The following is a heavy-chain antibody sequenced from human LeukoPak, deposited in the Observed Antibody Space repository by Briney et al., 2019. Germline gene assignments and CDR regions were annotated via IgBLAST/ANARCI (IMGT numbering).Heavy chain of an antibody. Sequence: ETLSLTCTVSGGSISSSSHYWGWIRQPPGKGLEWVANIKQDGSEKYYVDSVKGRFTISRDNAKNSLYLQMNSLRAEDTAVYYCARENITMIVVVIYYFDYWGQGTLVTVSS. CDR1: GGSISSSSHY. CDR2: IKQDGSEK. CDR3: ARENITMIVVVIYYFDY. D-gene: IGHD3-22*01. J-gene: IGHJ4*02. V-gene: IGHV3-7*01.